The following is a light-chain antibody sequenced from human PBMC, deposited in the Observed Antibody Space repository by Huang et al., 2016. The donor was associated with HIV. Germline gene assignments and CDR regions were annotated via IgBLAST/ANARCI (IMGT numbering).Light chain of an antibody. J-gene: IGKJ5*01. CDR1: QDIGTS. CDR3: QQLHTYPIT. V-gene: IGKV1-13*02. CDR2: GAS. Sequence: QLTQSPPSLSASVGDTIIISCRASQDIGTSLAWYQQKTGRAPKLLISGASTLQTGVPSRISGDSAGTFFTLFRTGLQPEEFATDYCQQLHTYPITFGRGTRLDIK.